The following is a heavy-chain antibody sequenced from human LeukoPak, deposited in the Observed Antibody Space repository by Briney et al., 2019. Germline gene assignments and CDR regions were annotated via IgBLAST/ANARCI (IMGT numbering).Heavy chain of an antibody. CDR2: MNPNSGNT. J-gene: IGHJ4*02. V-gene: IGHV1-8*01. CDR1: GYTFTSYD. CDR3: ARGLLASGWYRPDY. Sequence: ASVKVSCKASGYTFTSYDINWVRQATGQGLEWMGWMNPNSGNTGYAQKFQGRVTMTRNTSISTAYMELSSLRSEDTAVYYCARGLLASGWYRPDYWGQGTLVTVSS. D-gene: IGHD6-19*01.